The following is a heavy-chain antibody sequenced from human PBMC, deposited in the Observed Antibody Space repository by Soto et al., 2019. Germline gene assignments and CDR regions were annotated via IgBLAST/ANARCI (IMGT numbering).Heavy chain of an antibody. Sequence: QMQLVESGGGVVQPGRSLRLSCAASGFTFSNYGMHWVRQAPGKGLEWVAIIWYEGSNKYYEDSVKGRFTISRDNSENTAYPQMNRLSAEDTAVYYCADGDPLHYRGQGTLVTVSS. CDR2: IWYEGSNK. D-gene: IGHD7-27*01. J-gene: IGHJ4*02. CDR1: GFTFSNYG. V-gene: IGHV3-33*01. CDR3: ADGDPLHY.